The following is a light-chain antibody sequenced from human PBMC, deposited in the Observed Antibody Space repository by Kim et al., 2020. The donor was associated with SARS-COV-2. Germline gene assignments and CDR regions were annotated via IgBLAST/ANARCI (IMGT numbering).Light chain of an antibody. J-gene: IGLJ1*01. V-gene: IGLV1-40*01. CDR1: SSNIGAGYD. CDR2: GNS. CDR3: QSYDNSLSGYV. Sequence: QRVTISCTGSSSNIGAGYDVHWYQQLPGTAPKLLIYGNSNRPSGVPDRFSGSKSGTSASLAITGLQAEDEADYYCQSYDNSLSGYVFGTGTKVTVL.